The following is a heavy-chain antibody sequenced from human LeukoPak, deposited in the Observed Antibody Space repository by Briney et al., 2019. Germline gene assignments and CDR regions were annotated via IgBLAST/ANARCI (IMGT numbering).Heavy chain of an antibody. CDR3: ARDGLYSSSWYPRAFDI. CDR2: IYYSGST. CDR1: GGSISSSSYY. Sequence: SETLSLTCTVSGGSISSSSYYWGWIRQPPGKGLEWIGSIYYSGSTYYNPSLKSRVTISVDTSKNQFSLKLSSVTAADTAVYYCARDGLYSSSWYPRAFDIWGQGTMVTVSS. V-gene: IGHV4-39*07. D-gene: IGHD6-13*01. J-gene: IGHJ3*02.